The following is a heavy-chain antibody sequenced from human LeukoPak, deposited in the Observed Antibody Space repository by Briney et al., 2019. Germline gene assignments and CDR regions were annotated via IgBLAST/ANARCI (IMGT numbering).Heavy chain of an antibody. Sequence: ASVKVSCKASGYTFTGYYMHWVRQAPGQGLEWMGRINPNSGGTNYAQKFQGRVTMTRDTSISTAYMELSRLRSDDTAVYYRARGDFSSGTYYFDYWGQGTLVTVSS. J-gene: IGHJ4*02. V-gene: IGHV1-2*06. D-gene: IGHD6-25*01. CDR3: ARGDFSSGTYYFDY. CDR2: INPNSGGT. CDR1: GYTFTGYY.